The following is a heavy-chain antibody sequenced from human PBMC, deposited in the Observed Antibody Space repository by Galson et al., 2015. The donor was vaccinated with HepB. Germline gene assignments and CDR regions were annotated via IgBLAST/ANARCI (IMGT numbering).Heavy chain of an antibody. CDR3: ARDWPPSDYQLLFANWYFDL. Sequence: SLRLSCAASGFTFSSYWMSWVRQAPGKGLEWVANIKQDGSEKYYVDSVKGRFTISRDNAKNSLYLQMNSLRAEDTAVYYCARDWPPSDYQLLFANWYFDLWGRGTLVTVSS. V-gene: IGHV3-7*03. CDR1: GFTFSSYW. CDR2: IKQDGSEK. J-gene: IGHJ2*01. D-gene: IGHD2-2*01.